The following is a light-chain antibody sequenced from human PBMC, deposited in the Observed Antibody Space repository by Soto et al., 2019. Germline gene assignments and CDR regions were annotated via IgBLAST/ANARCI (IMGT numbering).Light chain of an antibody. Sequence: DIVMTQSPDCLAVSLGERATFNCKSSQTVLYSSNNQNYLAWYQQKPGQPPKLLIYWASTRESGVPDRFSGSGSGTDFTLTISSLQAEDVAVYYCQQYYSSPHTFGQGTKLEIK. V-gene: IGKV4-1*01. J-gene: IGKJ2*01. CDR3: QQYYSSPHT. CDR1: QTVLYSSNNQNY. CDR2: WAS.